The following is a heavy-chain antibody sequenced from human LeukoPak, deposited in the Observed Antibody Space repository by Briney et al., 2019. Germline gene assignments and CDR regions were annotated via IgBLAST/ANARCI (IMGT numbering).Heavy chain of an antibody. CDR1: GGSISSSSYY. Sequence: PSETLSLTCTVSGGSISSSSYYWGWIRQPPGKGLEWIGSIYYSGSTYYNPSLESRVTISVDTSKNQFSLRMSSVTAADTAVYYSARDGRVNQKRGYYYDSSGSPGAFDIWGQGTMVTVSS. V-gene: IGHV4-39*07. CDR3: ARDGRVNQKRGYYYDSSGSPGAFDI. J-gene: IGHJ3*02. CDR2: IYYSGST. D-gene: IGHD3-22*01.